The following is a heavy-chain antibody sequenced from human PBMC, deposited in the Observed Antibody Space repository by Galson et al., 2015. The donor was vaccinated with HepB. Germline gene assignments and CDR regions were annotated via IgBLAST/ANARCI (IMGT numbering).Heavy chain of an antibody. V-gene: IGHV3-30*04. J-gene: IGHJ4*02. D-gene: IGHD6-19*01. Sequence: SLRLSCAASGFTFSSYAMHWVRQAPGKGLEWVAVISYDGSNKYYADSVKGRFTISRDNSKNTLYLQMNSLRAEDTAVYYCARDSVDSSGSDYFDHWGQGTLVTVSS. CDR1: GFTFSSYA. CDR3: ARDSVDSSGSDYFDH. CDR2: ISYDGSNK.